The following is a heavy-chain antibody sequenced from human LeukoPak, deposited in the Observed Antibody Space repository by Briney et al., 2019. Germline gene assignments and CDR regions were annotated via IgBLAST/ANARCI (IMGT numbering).Heavy chain of an antibody. CDR1: GFTFSSYA. V-gene: IGHV3-23*01. D-gene: IGHD2-2*01. CDR2: ISGSGGST. J-gene: IGHJ6*03. Sequence: QPGGSLRLSCAASGFTFSSYAMSWVRQAPGKGLEWVSAISGSGGSTYYADSVKGRFTISRDNSKNTLYLQMNSLRAEDTAVYYCARDVVVVPAAQSIYYHYYMDVWGKGTTVTVSS. CDR3: ARDVVVVPAAQSIYYHYYMDV.